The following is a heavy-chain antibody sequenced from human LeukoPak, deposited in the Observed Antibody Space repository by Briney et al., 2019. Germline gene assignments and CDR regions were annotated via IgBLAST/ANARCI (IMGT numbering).Heavy chain of an antibody. J-gene: IGHJ6*03. V-gene: IGHV3-7*01. CDR2: IKQDGSEK. CDR1: GGSISSYY. Sequence: ETLSLTCIVSGGSISSYYWSWVRQAPGKGLEWVANIKQDGSEKYYVDSVKGRFTISRDNAKNSLYLQMNSLRAEDTAVYYCARLTKYYDFWSGYYKDYYYYMDVWGKGTTVTVSS. D-gene: IGHD3-3*01. CDR3: ARLTKYYDFWSGYYKDYYYYMDV.